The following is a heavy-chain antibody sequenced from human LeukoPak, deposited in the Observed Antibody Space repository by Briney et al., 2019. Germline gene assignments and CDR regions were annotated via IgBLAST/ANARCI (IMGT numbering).Heavy chain of an antibody. CDR3: AKIIAVAGTGEDNVFDI. CDR1: GFTVSRSF. CDR2: LYRDGGTT. J-gene: IGHJ3*02. Sequence: GGSLRLSCTASGFTVSRSFMNWVRQAPGKGLEWLAILYRDGGTTYYADSVKGQFTISRDSSKNTLYLQMNSLRAEDTAVYYCAKIIAVAGTGEDNVFDIWGQGTMVTVSS. V-gene: IGHV3-53*01. D-gene: IGHD6-13*01.